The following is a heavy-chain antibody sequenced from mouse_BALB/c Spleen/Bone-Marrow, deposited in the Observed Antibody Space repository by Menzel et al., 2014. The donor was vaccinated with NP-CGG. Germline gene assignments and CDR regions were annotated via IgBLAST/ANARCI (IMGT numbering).Heavy chain of an antibody. CDR2: IRNKANGHTT. Sequence: DVMLVESGGGLVQPGGSLRLSCATSGFTFTDYYMNWVRQPPGKALEWLGFIRNKANGHTTEYSASVKSRFTISRDNSQNILYLQMNTLRADDSATYYCARDKGRVFFDYWGQGTTLTVSS. V-gene: IGHV7-3*02. CDR3: ARDKGRVFFDY. CDR1: GFTFTDYY. J-gene: IGHJ2*01.